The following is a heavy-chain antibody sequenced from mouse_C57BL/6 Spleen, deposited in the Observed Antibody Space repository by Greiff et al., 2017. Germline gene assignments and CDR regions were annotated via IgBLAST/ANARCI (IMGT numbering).Heavy chain of an antibody. V-gene: IGHV1-81*01. D-gene: IGHD1-1*01. Sequence: QVQLQQSGAELARPGASVKLSCKASGYTFTSYGISWVKQRTGQGLEWIGEIYPRSGNTYYNEKFKGKATLTADKSSSTAYMELRSLTSEDSAVYFCYYYGQGLAYWGQGTLVTVSA. CDR1: GYTFTSYG. CDR3: YYYGQGLAY. CDR2: IYPRSGNT. J-gene: IGHJ3*01.